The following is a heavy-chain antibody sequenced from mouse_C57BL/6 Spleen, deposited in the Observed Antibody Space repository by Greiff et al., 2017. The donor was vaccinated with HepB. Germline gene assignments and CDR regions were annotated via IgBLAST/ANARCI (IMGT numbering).Heavy chain of an antibody. J-gene: IGHJ2*01. V-gene: IGHV1-54*01. Sequence: VQLQQSGAELVRPGTSVKVSCKASGYAFTNYLIEWVKQRPGQGLEWIGVINPGSGGTNYNEKFKGKATLTADKSSSTAYMQLSSLTSEDSAVYFCARSDDYVRFDYWGQGTTLTVSS. D-gene: IGHD2-4*01. CDR3: ARSDDYVRFDY. CDR1: GYAFTNYL. CDR2: INPGSGGT.